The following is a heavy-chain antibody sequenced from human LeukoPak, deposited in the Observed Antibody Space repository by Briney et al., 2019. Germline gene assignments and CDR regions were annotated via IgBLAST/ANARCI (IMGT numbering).Heavy chain of an antibody. CDR3: ARHGLYDSSDYWTFQH. J-gene: IGHJ1*01. Sequence: GGSLRLSCAASGFTFSDYYMSWIRQAPGKGLEWVTYISGSSSYTNYADSVKGRFTISRDNAKNSLYLQMNSLRAEDTAVYYCARHGLYDSSDYWTFQHWGQGTLVTVSS. CDR1: GFTFSDYY. CDR2: ISGSSSYT. V-gene: IGHV3-11*06. D-gene: IGHD3-22*01.